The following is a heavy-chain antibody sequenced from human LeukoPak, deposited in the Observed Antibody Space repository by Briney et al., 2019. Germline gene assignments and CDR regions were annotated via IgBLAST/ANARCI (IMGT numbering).Heavy chain of an antibody. Sequence: SETLSLTCTVSGGSISSYSWNWVRQPPGKGLEWVGYIYYSGSTNYNPSLKSRVTISVDTSKGHFSLNLRSVTAADTAIYYCARQHDSGWAGFGYWGLGTLVTVSS. J-gene: IGHJ4*02. CDR3: ARQHDSGWAGFGY. CDR1: GGSISSYS. V-gene: IGHV4-59*08. CDR2: IYYSGST. D-gene: IGHD6-19*01.